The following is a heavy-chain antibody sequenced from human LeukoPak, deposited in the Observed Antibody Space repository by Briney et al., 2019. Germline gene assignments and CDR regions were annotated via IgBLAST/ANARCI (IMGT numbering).Heavy chain of an antibody. D-gene: IGHD2-21*02. Sequence: ASVTVSFKASGYTFTVYYMHWVRQAPGQGLEWMGWINPNSGGTNYAQKFQGRVTMTRDTSISTAYMELSRLRSDDTAVYYCARVKYRGGDFRLGCWGQGTLVTVSS. CDR1: GYTFTVYY. CDR2: INPNSGGT. J-gene: IGHJ4*02. CDR3: ARVKYRGGDFRLGC. V-gene: IGHV1-2*02.